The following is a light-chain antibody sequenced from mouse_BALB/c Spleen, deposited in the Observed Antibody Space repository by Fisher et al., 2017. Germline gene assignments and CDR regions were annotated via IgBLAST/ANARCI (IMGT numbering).Light chain of an antibody. CDR2: DTS. CDR1: SSVSY. V-gene: IGKV4-59*01. Sequence: IVITQTPAIMSASPGEKVTMTCSASSSVSYMHWYQQKSGTSPKRWIYDTSKLAPGVPARFSGSGSGTSYSLTISRVEAEDLGVYYCWQGTHFPHTFGGGTKLEIK. CDR3: WQGTHFPHT. J-gene: IGKJ2*01.